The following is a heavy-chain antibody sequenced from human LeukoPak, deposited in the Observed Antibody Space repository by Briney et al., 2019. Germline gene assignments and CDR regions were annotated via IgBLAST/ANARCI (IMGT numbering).Heavy chain of an antibody. Sequence: PGGSLRLSCAASGFTFSSYSMNWVRQAPGKGLEWVSSISSSSSYIYYADSVKGRFTISRDNAKNSLYLQMNSLRAEDTAVYYCAKGMSYYYDSSGYYSWGQGTLVTVSS. CDR1: GFTFSSYS. CDR3: AKGMSYYYDSSGYYS. J-gene: IGHJ4*02. D-gene: IGHD3-22*01. CDR2: ISSSSSYI. V-gene: IGHV3-21*04.